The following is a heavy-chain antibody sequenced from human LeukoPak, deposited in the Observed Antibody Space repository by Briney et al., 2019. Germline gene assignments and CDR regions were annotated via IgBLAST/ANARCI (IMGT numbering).Heavy chain of an antibody. D-gene: IGHD3-22*01. V-gene: IGHV3-21*01. Sequence: GGSLRLSCAASGFTFNYYSMNWVRQARGKGLEWVSSISSSSTYIYYADSVQGRFTISRDNAKNSLYLQLNSLRAEDTAVYYCARVLHKRNYDSSDYYISWGQGTLVTVSS. CDR1: GFTFNYYS. J-gene: IGHJ5*02. CDR2: ISSSSTYI. CDR3: ARVLHKRNYDSSDYYIS.